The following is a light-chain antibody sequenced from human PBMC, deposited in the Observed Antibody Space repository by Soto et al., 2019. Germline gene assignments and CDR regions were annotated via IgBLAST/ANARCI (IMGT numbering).Light chain of an antibody. Sequence: DIQMTQSPSSLYASVGDRVTITCRASQGISTYLAWYQQKPGKVPYLLIYGASTLQSGVPSRFSGSGSGTDFSLTISSLQPEDVATYYCQKYNSAPWTFGQGTKVEIK. CDR2: GAS. J-gene: IGKJ1*01. CDR3: QKYNSAPWT. V-gene: IGKV1-27*01. CDR1: QGISTY.